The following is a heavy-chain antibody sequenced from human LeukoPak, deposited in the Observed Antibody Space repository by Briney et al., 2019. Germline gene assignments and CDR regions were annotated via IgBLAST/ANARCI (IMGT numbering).Heavy chain of an antibody. CDR2: ISGRGST. J-gene: IGHJ2*01. V-gene: IGHV3-23*01. Sequence: GGSLRLSCAASGLTFSNYVMNWVRQAPGKGLEWVSSISGRGSTYYADSVKGRFTVSVDNSKNTLYLQMNGLRAEDTAVYHCTSARRTLWYFDLWGRGTLVTVSS. D-gene: IGHD3/OR15-3a*01. CDR3: TSARRTLWYFDL. CDR1: GLTFSNYV.